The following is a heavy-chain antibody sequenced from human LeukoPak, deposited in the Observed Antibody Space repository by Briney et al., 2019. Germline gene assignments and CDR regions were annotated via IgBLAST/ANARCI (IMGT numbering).Heavy chain of an antibody. CDR3: ARGFDSSSGWYPAFDI. J-gene: IGHJ3*02. CDR2: IKQDGNEK. D-gene: IGHD6-19*01. CDR1: GFTFSSYW. V-gene: IGHV3-7*01. Sequence: PGGSLRLSCAASGFTFSSYWMSWVRQAPGKGLEWVANIKQDGNEKYYVDSVKGRFTISRDNAKNSLYLQMNSLRAEDTAVYYCARGFDSSSGWYPAFDIWGHGTMGTVSS.